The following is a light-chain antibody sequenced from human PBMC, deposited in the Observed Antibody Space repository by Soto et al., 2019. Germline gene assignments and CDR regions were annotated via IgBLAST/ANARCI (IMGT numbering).Light chain of an antibody. CDR1: QSISTW. Sequence: DIQMTQSPSTLSASVGDRVTITCRASQSISTWLAWYQQKPGKAPKVLIYKASILESGVPSRFSGSGSGTELTLTICSLQPDDFATYYCQQYNSYSRTFGQGPKVEIK. CDR2: KAS. V-gene: IGKV1-5*03. CDR3: QQYNSYSRT. J-gene: IGKJ1*01.